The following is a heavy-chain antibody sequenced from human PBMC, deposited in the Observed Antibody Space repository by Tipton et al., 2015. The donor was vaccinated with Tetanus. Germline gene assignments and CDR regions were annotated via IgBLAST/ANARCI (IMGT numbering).Heavy chain of an antibody. D-gene: IGHD1-14*01. J-gene: IGHJ6*02. V-gene: IGHV1-8*01. CDR1: GYTLTSYD. CDR2: MNPDSGYT. CDR3: ARGDHQSYYGMDV. Sequence: QSGAEVKKPGASVKVSCKASGYTLTSYDIHWVRQATGQGLQWMGWMNPDSGYTGYAQKFRGRVTMTRDTSKTTAYMELNNLRSEDTAVYYCARGDHQSYYGMDVWGQGTTVTVSS.